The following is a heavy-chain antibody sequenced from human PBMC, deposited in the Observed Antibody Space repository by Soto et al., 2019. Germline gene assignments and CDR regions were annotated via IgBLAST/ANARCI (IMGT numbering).Heavy chain of an antibody. CDR2: IYYSGSS. Sequence: LSLTCTVAGGSISSGDYYWSWIRQVPGKGLEWIGYIYYSGSSYYNPSLKSRVAMSVGTSKNQFSLKRSSVTAADTTIYYCAREKRIAADGRLNYWRQETLVT. J-gene: IGHJ4*02. D-gene: IGHD6-13*01. CDR3: AREKRIAADGRLNY. CDR1: GGSISSGDYY. V-gene: IGHV4-31*03.